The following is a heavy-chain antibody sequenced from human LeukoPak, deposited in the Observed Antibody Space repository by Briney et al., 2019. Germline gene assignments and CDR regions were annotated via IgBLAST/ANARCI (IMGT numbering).Heavy chain of an antibody. CDR3: AREQGAFDI. J-gene: IGHJ3*02. CDR2: IHYTGST. Sequence: PSETLSLTCTVSGGSISGYFWSWIRQPPGKGLEFIGYIHYTGSTNYKPSLKSRVIMSVDTSTNQLSLKLSSVTAADTAVYYCAREQGAFDIWGQGTMVTVSS. V-gene: IGHV4-59*12. CDR1: GGSISGYF.